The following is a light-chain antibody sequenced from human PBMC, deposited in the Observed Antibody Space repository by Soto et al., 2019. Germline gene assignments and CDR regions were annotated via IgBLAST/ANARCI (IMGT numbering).Light chain of an antibody. J-gene: IGKJ2*03. CDR3: QQFGGSSYS. CDR2: GAS. CDR1: QSVSSNY. Sequence: ESVLTQSPGTLSLSPGERATLSCRASQSVSSNYLAWYQQKPGQAPSLLIYGASTRATGIPDRFSGSGSGTDFTLIISRLEPEDFAVYYCQQFGGSSYSFGQGTKLEIK. V-gene: IGKV3-20*01.